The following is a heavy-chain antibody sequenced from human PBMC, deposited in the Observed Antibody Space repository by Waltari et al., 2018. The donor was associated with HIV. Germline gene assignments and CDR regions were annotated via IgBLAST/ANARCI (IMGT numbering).Heavy chain of an antibody. Sequence: QVQLVESGGGVVQPGRSLRLSCAASGFTFTTYGLHWVRQAPNKGLEGVAFISFDESNQYYGDSVKGRFTISRDDSKSTLFLQMNSLSPEDTAMYYCVRDPLAYYDFWSAYYFGDDWGQGTLVTVSS. J-gene: IGHJ4*02. CDR3: VRDPLAYYDFWSAYYFGDD. CDR1: GFTFTTYG. V-gene: IGHV3-30*03. D-gene: IGHD3-3*01. CDR2: ISFDESNQ.